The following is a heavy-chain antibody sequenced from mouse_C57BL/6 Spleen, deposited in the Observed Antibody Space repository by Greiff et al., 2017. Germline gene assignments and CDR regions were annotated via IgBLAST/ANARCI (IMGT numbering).Heavy chain of an antibody. J-gene: IGHJ4*01. CDR2: IDPSDSET. Sequence: QVHVKQPGAELVRPGSSVKLSCKASGYTFTSYWMHWVKQRPIQGLEWIGNIDPSDSETHYNQKFKDKATLTVDKSSSTAYMQLSSLTSEDSAVYYCARSEAYYYAMDYWGQGTSVTVSS. CDR1: GYTFTSYW. D-gene: IGHD2-10*01. V-gene: IGHV1-52*01. CDR3: ARSEAYYYAMDY.